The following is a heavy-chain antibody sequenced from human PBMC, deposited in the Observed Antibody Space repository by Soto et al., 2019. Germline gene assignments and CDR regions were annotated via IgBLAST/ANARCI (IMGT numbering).Heavy chain of an antibody. Sequence: GGSLRLSCTASGFTFGDYAMSWVRQAPGKGLEWVGFIRSKAYGGTTEYAASVKGRFTISRDDSKSIAYLQMNSLKTEDTAVYYCTRVGVCIVVVSASDAFDIWGQGTMVTVSS. V-gene: IGHV3-49*04. D-gene: IGHD2-21*01. CDR1: GFTFGDYA. CDR3: TRVGVCIVVVSASDAFDI. J-gene: IGHJ3*02. CDR2: IRSKAYGGTT.